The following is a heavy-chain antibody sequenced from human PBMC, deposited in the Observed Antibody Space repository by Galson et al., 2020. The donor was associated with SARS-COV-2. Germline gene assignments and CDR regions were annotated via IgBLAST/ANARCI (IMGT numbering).Heavy chain of an antibody. J-gene: IGHJ4*02. CDR2: IYSGGST. V-gene: IGHV3-53*01. Sequence: GESLKISCAASGFTVSSNYMSWVRQAPGKGLEWVSVIYSGGSTFNADSVKGRFIISRDNSKNTLYIEMNNQRAEDTDVYYCARSYGDYYFDYWGQGTLVTLS. D-gene: IGHD2-21*01. CDR1: GFTVSSNY. CDR3: ARSYGDYYFDY.